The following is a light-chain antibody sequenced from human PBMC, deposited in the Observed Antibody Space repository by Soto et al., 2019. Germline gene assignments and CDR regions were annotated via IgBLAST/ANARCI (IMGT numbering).Light chain of an antibody. Sequence: THAAGTLSLSPAEIATLSGRATQSVSSNLAWYQQKPGQAPRLLIYGASTRATGIPVRFSGSGSGTEFTLTISSLEPEDFAVYYCQQYGNSRGAFGQGTKVDIK. CDR3: QQYGNSRGA. CDR2: GAS. J-gene: IGKJ1*01. V-gene: IGKV3D-15*01. CDR1: QSVSSN.